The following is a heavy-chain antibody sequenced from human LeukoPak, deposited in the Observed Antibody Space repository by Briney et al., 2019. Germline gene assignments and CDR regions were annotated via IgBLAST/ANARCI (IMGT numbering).Heavy chain of an antibody. CDR3: ARGGFRFFAH. J-gene: IGHJ5*02. D-gene: IGHD3-22*01. CDR2: INQDGTEK. V-gene: IGHV3-7*04. Sequence: GGSLRLSCAASGFTFSSYWMNWVRQAPGKGLEWVANINQDGTEKYYVDSVKGRFTISRDNAKNSLYLQMNSLRAEDTAAYYCARGGFRFFAHWGQGTLVTVSS. CDR1: GFTFSSYW.